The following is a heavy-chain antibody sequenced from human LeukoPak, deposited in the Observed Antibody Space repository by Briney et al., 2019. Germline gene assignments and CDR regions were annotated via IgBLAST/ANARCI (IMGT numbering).Heavy chain of an antibody. V-gene: IGHV4-31*03. CDR1: VGSICSVGYY. Sequence: SQTLSVTSTVSVGSICSVGYYWSSTRQHPGWGLGWIGYIYYSGSTYYNTILKSRVNISVDLYKTQYYLKLSSETDADTAVYYCAREAYHGIVATGDYYYGMDVWGQGTTVTVSS. CDR2: IYYSGST. J-gene: IGHJ6*02. D-gene: IGHD5-12*01. CDR3: AREAYHGIVATGDYYYGMDV.